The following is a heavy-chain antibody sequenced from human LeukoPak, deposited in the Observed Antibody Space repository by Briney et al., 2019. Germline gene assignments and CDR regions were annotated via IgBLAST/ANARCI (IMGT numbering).Heavy chain of an antibody. D-gene: IGHD5-24*01. V-gene: IGHV4-61*01. J-gene: IGHJ4*02. CDR2: IYYSGST. Sequence: SETLSLTCTVSGGSVSSGSYYWSWIRQPPGKGLEWIGYIYYSGSTNYNPSLKSRVTISVDTFKNQFSLKLSSVTAADTAVYYCARVHRKKWLQLNYFDYWGQGTLVTVSS. CDR1: GGSVSSGSYY. CDR3: ARVHRKKWLQLNYFDY.